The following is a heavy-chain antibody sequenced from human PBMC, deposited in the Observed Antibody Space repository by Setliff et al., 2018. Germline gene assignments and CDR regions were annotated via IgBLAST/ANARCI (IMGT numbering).Heavy chain of an antibody. CDR2: IYVTEST. Sequence: SETLSLTCTVSGDSISNYYWNWIRQPAGKGLEWIGRIYVTESTKYNPSLKSRVTLSIDTSKNQFSLRLTSVTAADTAIYFCARTFSGYLSYFDSWGQGTLVTVSS. J-gene: IGHJ4*02. CDR3: ARTFSGYLSYFDS. CDR1: GDSISNYY. D-gene: IGHD5-12*01. V-gene: IGHV4-4*07.